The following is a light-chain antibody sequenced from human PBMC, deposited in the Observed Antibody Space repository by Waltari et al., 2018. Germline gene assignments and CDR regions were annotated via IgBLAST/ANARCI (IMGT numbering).Light chain of an antibody. V-gene: IGKV1-16*02. CDR1: QDISNF. J-gene: IGKJ5*01. CDR3: QQYNSYPIT. Sequence: DILMTQSPSSLSASVGDRVTITCRASQDISNFLAWFQQKPGEAPKSLIYSASTLQSGVPSKFSGSGSGTDFTLTISSLQPEDFATYYCQQYNSYPITFGQGTRLEIK. CDR2: SAS.